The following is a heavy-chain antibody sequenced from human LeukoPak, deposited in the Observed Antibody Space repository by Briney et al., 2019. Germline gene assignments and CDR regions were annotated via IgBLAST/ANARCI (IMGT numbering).Heavy chain of an antibody. D-gene: IGHD2/OR15-2a*01. CDR3: AKTIGPPHYFDY. CDR2: ISGSGGTT. Sequence: GGSLRLSCAASGFTFNSYAMNWVRQAPGKGLEWVSGISGSGGTTYYADSVKGRFTISRDNSKNTLYLQMNSLRAEDTAVYYCAKTIGPPHYFDYWGQGTLVTVSS. V-gene: IGHV3-23*01. CDR1: GFTFNSYA. J-gene: IGHJ4*02.